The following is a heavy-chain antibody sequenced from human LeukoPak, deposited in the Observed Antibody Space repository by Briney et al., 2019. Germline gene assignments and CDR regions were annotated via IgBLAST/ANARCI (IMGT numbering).Heavy chain of an antibody. D-gene: IGHD3-22*01. CDR2: IIPIFGTA. Sequence: ASVKVSCKASGYTFTGCFIHYVRQAPGQGLEWMGGIIPIFGTANYAQKFQGRVTITTDESTSTAYMELSSLRSEDTAVYYCARDQGDYYDSSGYSLDYWGQGTLVTVSS. V-gene: IGHV1-69*05. CDR3: ARDQGDYYDSSGYSLDY. J-gene: IGHJ4*02. CDR1: GYTFTGCF.